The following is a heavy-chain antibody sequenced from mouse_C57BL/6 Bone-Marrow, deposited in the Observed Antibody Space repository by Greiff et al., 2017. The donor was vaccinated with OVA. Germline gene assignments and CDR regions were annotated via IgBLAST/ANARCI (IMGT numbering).Heavy chain of an antibody. J-gene: IGHJ2*01. CDR3: ARYKGRVAVDYFDY. D-gene: IGHD1-1*01. V-gene: IGHV7-3*01. CDR2: IRNKTNGYTT. Sequence: EVKLMESGGGLVQPGDSLSLSCAASGFTFTNYYMSWVRQPPGKALEWLAFIRNKTNGYTTAYSASVKGRFTISRDNSQRILYLQMNALRAEDSATYYCARYKGRVAVDYFDYWGQGTALTVSS. CDR1: GFTFTNYY.